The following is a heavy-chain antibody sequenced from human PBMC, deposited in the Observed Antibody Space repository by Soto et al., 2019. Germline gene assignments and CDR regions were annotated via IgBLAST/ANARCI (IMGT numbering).Heavy chain of an antibody. V-gene: IGHV4-30-4*01. CDR1: GGSISSGHYS. CDR2: IYYSGSA. D-gene: IGHD3-9*01. CDR3: ARAPHYDILTGYYNYFGY. Sequence: NPSETLSLTCTVSGGSISSGHYSWSWIRHPPGKGLEWIGYIYYSGSAYYNPSLKSRVTISADTSKNHFSLKLSSVTAADTAVYYCARAPHYDILTGYYNYFGYWGQGTLVTVSS. J-gene: IGHJ4*02.